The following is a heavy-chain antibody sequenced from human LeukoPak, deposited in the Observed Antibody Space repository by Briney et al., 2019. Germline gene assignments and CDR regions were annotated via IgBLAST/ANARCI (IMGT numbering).Heavy chain of an antibody. Sequence: SETLSLTCTVSGRSISSYYWSWIRQPPGKGLEWIGYIYYSGSTNYNPSLKSRVTISVDTSKNQFSLKLSSVTAADTAVYYCARVGLRYFDWTHFDYWGQGTLVTVSS. CDR3: ARVGLRYFDWTHFDY. D-gene: IGHD3-9*01. CDR1: GRSISSYY. J-gene: IGHJ4*02. V-gene: IGHV4-59*01. CDR2: IYYSGST.